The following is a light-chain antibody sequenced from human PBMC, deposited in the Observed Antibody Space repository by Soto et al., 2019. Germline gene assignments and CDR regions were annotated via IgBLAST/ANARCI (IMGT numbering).Light chain of an antibody. J-gene: IGKJ1*01. CDR3: QLYGSSWT. Sequence: EIVLTQSPGTLSLSPGERATLSCRASQSDSSRFLAWYQQKPGRAPRLLIHSTFRRDTGIPDRFSGSGSGTDFTLTISRLEPEDYAVYYCQLYGSSWTFGQGTKVEIK. CDR1: QSDSSRF. CDR2: STF. V-gene: IGKV3-20*01.